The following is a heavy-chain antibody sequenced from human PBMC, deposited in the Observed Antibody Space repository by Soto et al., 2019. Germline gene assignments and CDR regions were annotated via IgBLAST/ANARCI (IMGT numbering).Heavy chain of an antibody. CDR2: ITYTGVST. V-gene: IGHV3-23*01. J-gene: IGHJ4*02. CDR3: AKVSSSWYSGFFDL. D-gene: IGHD6-13*01. Sequence: PGGSLRLSCAASEFSFDDYAMSWVRQAPGKGLEWVSSITYTGVSTYYADSVKGRFTISRDNSMNTLYLQMNTLRAEDTAVYYCAKVSSSWYSGFFDLWGQGTLVTVSS. CDR1: EFSFDDYA.